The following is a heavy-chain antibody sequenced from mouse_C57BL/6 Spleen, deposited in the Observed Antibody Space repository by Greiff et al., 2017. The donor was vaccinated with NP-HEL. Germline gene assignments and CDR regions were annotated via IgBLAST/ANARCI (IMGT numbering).Heavy chain of an antibody. CDR3: ARERLSNYDYLDY. J-gene: IGHJ2*01. D-gene: IGHD2-5*01. Sequence: EVQLQQSGPELVKPGASVKMSCKASGYTFTDYNMHWVKQSHGTSLEWIGYINPNNGGTNYNQKFKGKATLTVNKSSSPAYMELRSLTSEDSAVYYCARERLSNYDYLDYWGQGTTLTVSS. CDR1: GYTFTDYN. V-gene: IGHV1-22*01. CDR2: INPNNGGT.